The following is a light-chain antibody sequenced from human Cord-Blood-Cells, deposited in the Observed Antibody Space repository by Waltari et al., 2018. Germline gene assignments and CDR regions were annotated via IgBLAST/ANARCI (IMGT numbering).Light chain of an antibody. CDR1: SSYVGGYTY. CDR2: EVS. J-gene: IGLJ2*01. V-gene: IGLV2-8*01. Sequence: QSALTQPPSASGYPGPSVTISCTGTSSYVGGYTYASWYQQHPGKTPKLMISEVSKRPSGVPDRFSGSKSGNTASLTVSGLQAEDEADYYCSSYAGSNKLVVFGGGTKLTVL. CDR3: SSYAGSNKLVV.